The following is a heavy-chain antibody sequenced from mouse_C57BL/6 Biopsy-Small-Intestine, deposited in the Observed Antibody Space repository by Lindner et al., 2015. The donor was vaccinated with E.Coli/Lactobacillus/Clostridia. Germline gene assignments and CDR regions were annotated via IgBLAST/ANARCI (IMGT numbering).Heavy chain of an antibody. CDR1: GYSITSGYD. CDR2: ISYSGST. Sequence: VQLQESGPGMVKPSQSLSLTCTVTGYSITSGYDWHWIRHFPGNKLEWMGYISYSGSTNYNPSLKSRISITHDTSKNHFFLKLNSVTTEDTATYYCARGNYWYFDVWGTGTTVTVSS. V-gene: IGHV3-1*01. CDR3: ARGNYWYFDV. J-gene: IGHJ1*03.